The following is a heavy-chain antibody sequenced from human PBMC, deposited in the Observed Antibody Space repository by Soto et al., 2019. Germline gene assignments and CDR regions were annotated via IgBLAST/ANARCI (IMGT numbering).Heavy chain of an antibody. CDR3: ARDRRRIQRVSPGSWFDP. CDR2: INPSGGST. J-gene: IGHJ5*02. V-gene: IGHV1-46*01. Sequence: GASVKVSCKASGYTFTSYYMRWVRQAPGQGLEWMGIINPSGGSTSYAQKFQGRVTMTRDTSTSTVYMELSSLRSEDTAVYYCARDRRRIQRVSPGSWFDPWGQGTLVTVSS. D-gene: IGHD5-18*01. CDR1: GYTFTSYY.